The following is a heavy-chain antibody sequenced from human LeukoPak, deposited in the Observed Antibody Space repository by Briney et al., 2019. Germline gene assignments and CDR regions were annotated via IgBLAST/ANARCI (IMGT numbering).Heavy chain of an antibody. J-gene: IGHJ6*03. CDR3: ARDGDTYYDFWSGYPDYYYYYYMDV. V-gene: IGHV1-18*01. CDR2: ISAYNGNT. Sequence: ASVKVSCKASGYTFTSYGISWVRQAPGQGLEWMGWISAYNGNTNYAQKLQGRVTMTTDTSTSTAYMELRSLRSDDTAVYYCARDGDTYYDFWSGYPDYYYYYYMDVWGKGTTVTVSS. D-gene: IGHD3-3*01. CDR1: GYTFTSYG.